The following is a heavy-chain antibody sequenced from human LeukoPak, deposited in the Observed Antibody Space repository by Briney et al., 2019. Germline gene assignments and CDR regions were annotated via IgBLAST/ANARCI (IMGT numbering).Heavy chain of an antibody. D-gene: IGHD4-11*01. CDR2: ISSSSSYI. Sequence: GGSLRLSCAASGFTFSSYTMNWVRQAPGKGLEWVSSISSSSSYIYYADSVKGRFTISRDNAKNSLYLQMNSLRAEDTAVYYCARDQGGSSTVPTADYWGQGTLVTVSS. CDR1: GFTFSSYT. CDR3: ARDQGGSSTVPTADY. V-gene: IGHV3-21*01. J-gene: IGHJ4*02.